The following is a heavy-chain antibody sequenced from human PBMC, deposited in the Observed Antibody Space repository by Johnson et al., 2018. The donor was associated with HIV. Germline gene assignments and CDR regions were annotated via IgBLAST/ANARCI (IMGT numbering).Heavy chain of an antibody. CDR3: AREGYDSSGYSDAFDI. CDR1: GFTFSSYA. J-gene: IGHJ3*02. CDR2: ISYDGSNK. V-gene: IGHV3-30*04. D-gene: IGHD3-22*01. Sequence: QVQLVESGGRLVKPGGSLRLSCAASGFTFSSYAMHWVRQAPGKGLEWVTVISYDGSNKYYADSVKGRFTISRDNSKNTLYLQMNSLRAEDTAVYYCAREGYDSSGYSDAFDIWGQGTMVTVSS.